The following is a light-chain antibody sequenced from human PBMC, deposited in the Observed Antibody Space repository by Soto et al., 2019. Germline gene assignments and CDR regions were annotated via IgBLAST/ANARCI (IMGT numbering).Light chain of an antibody. V-gene: IGLV2-14*01. J-gene: IGLJ3*02. Sequence: QSALTQPASVSGSPGQSITISCTGTSSDVGAYNYVSWYQQHPGKAPKLMIYEVSNRPSGVSNRFSGSKSGNTASLTISGLQAEDEGYYNCSSYTSGSTWVFGGGTKVTVL. CDR3: SSYTSGSTWV. CDR1: SSDVGAYNY. CDR2: EVS.